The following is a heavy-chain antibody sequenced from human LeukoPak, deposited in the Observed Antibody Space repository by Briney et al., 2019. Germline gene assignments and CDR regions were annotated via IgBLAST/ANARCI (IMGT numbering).Heavy chain of an antibody. J-gene: IGHJ4*02. CDR3: ARETKRYNSSSLPHYFDY. Sequence: GGSLRLSCAASGFTFSSYGMHWVRQAPGKGLEWVAFIRYDGSKKYYADSVKGRFTISRDNSKNTLYLQMNSLRAEDTAVYYCARETKRYNSSSLPHYFDYWGQGTLVTVSS. CDR1: GFTFSSYG. CDR2: IRYDGSKK. D-gene: IGHD6-6*01. V-gene: IGHV3-30*02.